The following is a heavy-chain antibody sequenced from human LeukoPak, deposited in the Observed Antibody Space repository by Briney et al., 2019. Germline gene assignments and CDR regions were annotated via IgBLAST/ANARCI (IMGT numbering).Heavy chain of an antibody. V-gene: IGHV3-21*01. J-gene: IGHJ4*02. CDR3: ARVSVCNSCHWFDY. D-gene: IGHD2-2*01. CDR1: GFTFSSYS. CDR2: ISSSSSYI. Sequence: GGSLRLSCAASGFTFSSYSMNWVRQAPGKGLEGVSSISSSSSYIYYADSVKGRFTISRDNAKNSLYLQLNSLRAEDTAVYYCARVSVCNSCHWFDYWGQGNLVTVSS.